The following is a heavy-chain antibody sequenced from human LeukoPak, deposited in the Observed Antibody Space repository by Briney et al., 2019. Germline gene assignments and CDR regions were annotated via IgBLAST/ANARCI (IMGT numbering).Heavy chain of an antibody. CDR2: IYHSGST. V-gene: IGHV4-4*02. D-gene: IGHD6-19*01. J-gene: IGHJ6*02. CDR3: ARGSAVAGTYGMDV. CDR1: GGSISSSNW. Sequence: SETLSLTCAVSGGSISSSNWWSWVRQPPGKGLEWIGEIYHSGSTNYNPSLKSRVTISVDKSKNQFSLKVNSVTAADTAVYYCARGSAVAGTYGMDVWGHGTTVTVSS.